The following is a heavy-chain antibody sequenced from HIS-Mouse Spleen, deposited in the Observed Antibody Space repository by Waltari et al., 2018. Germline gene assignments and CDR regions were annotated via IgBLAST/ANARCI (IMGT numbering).Heavy chain of an antibody. J-gene: IGHJ4*02. CDR2: IDWDDDK. V-gene: IGHV2-70*15. D-gene: IGHD6-19*01. CDR3: ARIAEGYTSGWYAFDY. Sequence: QVTLRESGPALVKPTQTLTLTCTFSGFSLSTSGMCVSWIRQPPGKALEWPARIDWDDDKYYIPSLKTRLTISRDTSKNQVVLTMTNMDPLDTATYYCARIAEGYTSGWYAFDYWGQGTLVTVSS. CDR1: GFSLSTSGMC.